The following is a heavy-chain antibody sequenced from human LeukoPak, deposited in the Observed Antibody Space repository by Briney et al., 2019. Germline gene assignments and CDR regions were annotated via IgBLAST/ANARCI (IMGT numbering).Heavy chain of an antibody. CDR3: ARDDGRSGCAH. Sequence: PGGSLRLSCAGSGFSVSNNYMSWVRQAPGKGLEWVSGISGGGTAHYADSVMGRFTVSRDNSKNTLHLQMNSLRAEDTAAYYCARDDGRSGCAHWGQGTLVTVSS. D-gene: IGHD3-3*01. CDR1: GFSVSNNY. CDR2: ISGGGTA. J-gene: IGHJ4*02. V-gene: IGHV3-53*01.